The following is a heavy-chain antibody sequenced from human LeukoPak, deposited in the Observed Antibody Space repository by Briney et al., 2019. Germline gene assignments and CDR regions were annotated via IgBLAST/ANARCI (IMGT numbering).Heavy chain of an antibody. D-gene: IGHD4-17*01. Sequence: GGSLRLSCAASGFTFGSYAMHRVRQAPDKGLEWVAVISYDGSNKYYADSVKGRFTISRDNSKNTLYLQMNSLRAEDTAVYYCATNFDYGDYRLNYWGQGTLVTVSS. J-gene: IGHJ4*02. CDR1: GFTFGSYA. CDR3: ATNFDYGDYRLNY. CDR2: ISYDGSNK. V-gene: IGHV3-30-3*01.